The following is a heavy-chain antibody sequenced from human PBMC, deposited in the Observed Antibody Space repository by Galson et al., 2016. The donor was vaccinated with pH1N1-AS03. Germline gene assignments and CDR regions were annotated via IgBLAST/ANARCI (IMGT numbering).Heavy chain of an antibody. V-gene: IGHV3-23*01. Sequence: SLRLSCAASGFTFSIYAMTWVRQTPGKGLEWVSSIGGTSDTTYYADSVKGRFTISRDNSKNTVYLQMSSLRAEDTAVYSCARDPSGSEWRDMRGDWYFDLWGRGTLVTVSS. CDR3: ARDPSGSEWRDMRGDWYFDL. J-gene: IGHJ2*01. CDR2: IGGTSDTT. CDR1: GFTFSIYA. D-gene: IGHD3-3*01.